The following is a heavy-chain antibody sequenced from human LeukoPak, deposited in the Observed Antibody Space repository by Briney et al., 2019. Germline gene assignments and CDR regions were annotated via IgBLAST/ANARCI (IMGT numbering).Heavy chain of an antibody. CDR3: AKEIVVVTAYFDS. D-gene: IGHD2-21*02. V-gene: IGHV3-23*01. Sequence: GGSLRLSCEASGFTFSTNAMSWVRQAPGKGLEWVSAISASGGSTYYADSVKGRFTISRDNSKNTLYLQMNSLRAEDTAVYYCAKEIVVVTAYFDSWGQGTLVTVSS. J-gene: IGHJ4*02. CDR1: GFTFSTNA. CDR2: ISASGGST.